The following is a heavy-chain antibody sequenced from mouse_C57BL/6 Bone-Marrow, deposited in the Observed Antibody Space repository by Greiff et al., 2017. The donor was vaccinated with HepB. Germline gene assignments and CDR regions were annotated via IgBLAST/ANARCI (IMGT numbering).Heavy chain of an antibody. V-gene: IGHV1-19*01. J-gene: IGHJ4*01. CDR2: INPYNGGT. Sequence: VQLQQSGPVLVKPGASVKMSCKASGYTFTDYYMNWVKQSHGKSLEWIGVINPYNGGTSYNQKFKGKATLTVDKSSSTAYMELNSLTSEDSAVYYCARSPLTTVVATGAMDYWGQGTSVTVSS. CDR3: ARSPLTTVVATGAMDY. CDR1: GYTFTDYY. D-gene: IGHD1-1*01.